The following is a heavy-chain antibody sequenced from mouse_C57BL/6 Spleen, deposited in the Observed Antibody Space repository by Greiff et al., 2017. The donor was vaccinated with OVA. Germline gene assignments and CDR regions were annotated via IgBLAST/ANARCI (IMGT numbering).Heavy chain of an antibody. CDR1: GYTFTSYT. V-gene: IGHV1-4*01. D-gene: IGHD2-1*01. CDR2: INPSSGYT. Sequence: QVQLKESGAELARPGASVKMSCKASGYTFTSYTMHWVKQRPGQGLEWIGYINPSSGYTKYNQKFKDKATLTADKSSSTAYMQLSSLTSEDSAVYYCAREAIGNPAWFAYWGQGTLVTVSA. J-gene: IGHJ3*01. CDR3: AREAIGNPAWFAY.